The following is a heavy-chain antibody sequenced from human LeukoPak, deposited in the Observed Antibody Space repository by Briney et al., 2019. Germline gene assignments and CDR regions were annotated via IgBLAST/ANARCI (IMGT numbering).Heavy chain of an antibody. CDR3: ARDGYDADGYLDY. CDR1: GYPFRSYV. CDR2: VNPANGNA. Sequence: GATVKVSCKASGYPFRSYVIHWLRQAPGQRLEWIGWVNPANGNAKYSQSFQGRVTITRDTSASVVYMELSSLTYEDTAVYYCARDGYDADGYLDYWGQGALVPVSP. D-gene: IGHD5-12*01. V-gene: IGHV1-3*01. J-gene: IGHJ4*02.